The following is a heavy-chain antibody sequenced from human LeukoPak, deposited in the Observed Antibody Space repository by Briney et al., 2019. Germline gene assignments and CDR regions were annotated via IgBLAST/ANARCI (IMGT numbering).Heavy chain of an antibody. Sequence: GGSLRLSCEASRFTFDDYGLSWVRQAPGMGLEWVSAINWNGGSTGYADSVKGRFTISRDNAKNSLYLQMNSLRAEDTALYYCARDILIGYCSSVSCYGAFDIWGQGTMVTVSS. CDR3: ARDILIGYCSSVSCYGAFDI. CDR1: RFTFDDYG. J-gene: IGHJ3*02. D-gene: IGHD2-2*01. V-gene: IGHV3-20*04. CDR2: INWNGGST.